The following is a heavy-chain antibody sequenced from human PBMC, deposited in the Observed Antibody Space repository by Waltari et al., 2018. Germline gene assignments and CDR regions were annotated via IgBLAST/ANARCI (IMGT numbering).Heavy chain of an antibody. CDR2: IIPIFGTA. V-gene: IGHV1-69*12. CDR3: AGRGYDFWSGRHSWFDP. J-gene: IGHJ5*02. CDR1: GGTFSSYA. D-gene: IGHD3-3*01. Sequence: QVQLVQSGAEVKKPGSSVKVSCKASGGTFSSYAISWVRQAPGQGLEWMGGIIPIFGTANYAQKFQGRVTITADECTSTAYMELSSLRSEDTAVYYCAGRGYDFWSGRHSWFDPWGQGTLVTVSS.